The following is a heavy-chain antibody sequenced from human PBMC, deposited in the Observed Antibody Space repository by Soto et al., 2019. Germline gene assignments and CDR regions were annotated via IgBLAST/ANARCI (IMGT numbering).Heavy chain of an antibody. J-gene: IGHJ5*02. CDR1: GYTFTTYY. Sequence: ASVKVSCKASGYTFTTYYMHWVRQAPGQVLEWMGIISPDGGRTSYAQKFQGRVTMTRDTSASTVYMELSSLRSEETAVYYCAKHHTKYDFWSGHDYLFDPWGQETLVTVSS. CDR2: ISPDGGRT. V-gene: IGHV1-46*01. D-gene: IGHD3-3*01. CDR3: AKHHTKYDFWSGHDYLFDP.